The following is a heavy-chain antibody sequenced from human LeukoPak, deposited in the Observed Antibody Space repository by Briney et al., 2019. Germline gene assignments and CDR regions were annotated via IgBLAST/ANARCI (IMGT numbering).Heavy chain of an antibody. D-gene: IGHD6-6*01. J-gene: IGHJ4*02. CDR1: GFTFSSYW. CDR3: ARPCSSSSRALGGY. Sequence: PGGSLRLSCAASGFTFSSYWMSWVRQAPGKGLEWVANIKQDGSEKYYVDSVKGRFTISRDNAKNSLYLQMNSQRAEDTAVYYCARPCSSSSRALGGYWGQGTLVTVSS. CDR2: IKQDGSEK. V-gene: IGHV3-7*01.